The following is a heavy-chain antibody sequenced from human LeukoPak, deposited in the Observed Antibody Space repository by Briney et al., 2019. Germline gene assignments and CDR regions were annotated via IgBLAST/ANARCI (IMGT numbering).Heavy chain of an antibody. CDR1: GGSISSGGYY. D-gene: IGHD2-21*02. V-gene: IGHV4-31*03. CDR2: IYYSGST. CDR3: ARAVVTASDAFDI. J-gene: IGHJ3*02. Sequence: SETLSLTCTVSGGSISSGGYYWSWIRPHPGKGLEGIGYIYYSGSTYYNPSLKSRVTISVDTSKNQFSLKLSSVTAADTAVYYCARAVVTASDAFDIWGQGTMVTVSS.